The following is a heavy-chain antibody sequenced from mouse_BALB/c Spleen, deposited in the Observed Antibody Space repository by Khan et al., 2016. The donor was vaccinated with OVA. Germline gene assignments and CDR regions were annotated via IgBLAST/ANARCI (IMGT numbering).Heavy chain of an antibody. CDR3: ARRGLRWDCDY. D-gene: IGHD1-1*01. Sequence: QVQLQQSGAELAKPGASVKMSCKASGYTFINYWILWIKQRPGQGLEWIGYINPSTGYTEYNQNFKDKATLTADKSSSTAYMQLSSLTSEDSTVYYCARRGLRWDCDYWGQGTTLTGSS. J-gene: IGHJ2*01. CDR2: INPSTGYT. CDR1: GYTFINYW. V-gene: IGHV1-7*01.